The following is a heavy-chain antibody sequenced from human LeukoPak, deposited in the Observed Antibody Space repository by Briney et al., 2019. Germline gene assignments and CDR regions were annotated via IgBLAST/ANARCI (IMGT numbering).Heavy chain of an antibody. D-gene: IGHD3-10*01. V-gene: IGHV3-11*01. J-gene: IGHJ1*01. CDR3: ASENYYRAPLGAEYFQH. Sequence: PGGSLRLSCAASGFTFSDYYTSWIRQAPGKGLEWVSYISSSGSTIYYADSVKGRFTISRDNAKNSLYLQMNSLRAEDTAVYYCASENYYRAPLGAEYFQHWGQGTLVTVSS. CDR1: GFTFSDYY. CDR2: ISSSGSTI.